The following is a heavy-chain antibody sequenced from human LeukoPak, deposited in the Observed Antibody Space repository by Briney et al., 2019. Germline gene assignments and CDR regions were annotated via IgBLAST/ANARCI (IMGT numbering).Heavy chain of an antibody. CDR1: GGSISSGDYY. D-gene: IGHD2-2*01. J-gene: IGHJ5*02. V-gene: IGHV4-31*03. CDR2: IYYSGST. Sequence: SETLSLTCPVSGGSISSGDYYWSWIRQHPGKGPEWIGYIYYSGSTYYNPSIKSRVTISVDTSKNQFSLKLSSVTAADTAVYYCARDHTTSSNWFDPWGQGTLVTVSS. CDR3: ARDHTTSSNWFDP.